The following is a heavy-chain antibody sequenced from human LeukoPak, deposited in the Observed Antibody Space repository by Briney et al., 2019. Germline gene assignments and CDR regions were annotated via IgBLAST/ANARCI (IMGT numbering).Heavy chain of an antibody. Sequence: ASVKVSCKASGYTFTGYYMHWVRQAPGQGLEWMGWINPNSGGTNYAQKFQGWVTMTRDTSISTAYMELSRLRSDDTAVYYCARVYMDFWSGYSHAFDIWGQGTMVTVSS. CDR2: INPNSGGT. V-gene: IGHV1-2*04. CDR3: ARVYMDFWSGYSHAFDI. D-gene: IGHD3-3*01. J-gene: IGHJ3*02. CDR1: GYTFTGYY.